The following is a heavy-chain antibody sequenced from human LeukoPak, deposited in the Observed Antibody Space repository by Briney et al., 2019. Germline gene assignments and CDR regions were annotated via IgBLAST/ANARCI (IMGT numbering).Heavy chain of an antibody. J-gene: IGHJ6*02. Sequence: SETLSLTCAVYGGSFSGYYWSWIRQPPGKGLEWIGEINHSGSTNYNPSLKSRVTISVDTSKNQFSLKLRSVTAADTAVYYCARVVVITYYYYYYGMDVWGQGTTVTVS. CDR2: INHSGST. CDR3: ARVVVITYYYYYYGMDV. CDR1: GGSFSGYY. D-gene: IGHD3-22*01. V-gene: IGHV4-34*01.